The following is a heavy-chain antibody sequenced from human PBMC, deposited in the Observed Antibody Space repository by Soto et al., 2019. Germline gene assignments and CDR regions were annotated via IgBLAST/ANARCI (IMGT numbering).Heavy chain of an antibody. CDR3: ARDGVFDY. CDR2: IFAYNGNT. V-gene: IGHV1-18*01. Sequence: QVQLVQSGAEVKKPGASVKVSCKASGYTFTNYGISWVRQAPGHGLEWVGWIFAYNGNTNYAQKFRGRGTMTTDTSTSTASMELRSLRSDDTALYYCARDGVFDYWGQGTLVTVSS. CDR1: GYTFTNYG. J-gene: IGHJ4*02.